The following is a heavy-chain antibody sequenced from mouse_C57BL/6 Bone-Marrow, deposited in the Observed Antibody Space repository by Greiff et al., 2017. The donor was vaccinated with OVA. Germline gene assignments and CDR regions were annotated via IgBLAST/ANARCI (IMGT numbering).Heavy chain of an antibody. CDR1: GYTFTSYW. V-gene: IGHV1-64*01. CDR2: IHPNSGST. J-gene: IGHJ2*01. Sequence: QVQLQQPGAELVKPGASVTLSCKASGYTFTSYWMHWVKQRPGQGLEWIGMIHPNSGSTNYNEKFKSKATLTVDNSSSTAYMQLSSLTSEDSAVYYCARRIYYGNYDYWGQGTTLTVSS. CDR3: ARRIYYGNYDY. D-gene: IGHD2-1*01.